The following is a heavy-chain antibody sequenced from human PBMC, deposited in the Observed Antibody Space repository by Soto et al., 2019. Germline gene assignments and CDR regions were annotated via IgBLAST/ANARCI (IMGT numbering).Heavy chain of an antibody. D-gene: IGHD6-13*01. Sequence: GGSLRLSCAASGFTVSSNYMSWVRQAPGKGLEWVSVIYSGGSTYYADSVKGRFTISRGNSKNTLYLQMNSLRAEDTAVYYCARKATSTRYSSSWYFAYWGQGTLVTVSS. CDR2: IYSGGST. V-gene: IGHV3-53*01. J-gene: IGHJ4*02. CDR3: ARKATSTRYSSSWYFAY. CDR1: GFTVSSNY.